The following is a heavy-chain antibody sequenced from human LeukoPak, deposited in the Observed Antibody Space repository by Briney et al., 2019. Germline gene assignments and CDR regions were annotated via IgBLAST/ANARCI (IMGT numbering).Heavy chain of an antibody. CDR1: GFTFNSNW. CDR2: IKQEGSEK. D-gene: IGHD3-22*01. J-gene: IGHJ4*02. V-gene: IGHV3-7*01. CDR3: ARDKYYDRYFDS. Sequence: PGGPLRLSCVASGFTFNSNWMSWVRQAPGKGLEWVANIKQEGSEKYYVDSVKGRFTISRDNAKNSLSLQMNSLRAEDTAVYYCARDKYYDRYFDSWGRGTLVTVSS.